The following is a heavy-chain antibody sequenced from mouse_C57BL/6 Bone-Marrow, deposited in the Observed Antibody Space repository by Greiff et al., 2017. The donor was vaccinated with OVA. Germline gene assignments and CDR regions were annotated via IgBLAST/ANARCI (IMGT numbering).Heavy chain of an antibody. D-gene: IGHD1-1*01. CDR3: ARSVYGSSYWYFDV. CDR1: GYTFTDYY. J-gene: IGHJ1*03. V-gene: IGHV1-19*01. Sequence: EVQLQQSGPVLVKPGASVKMSCKASGYTFTDYYMNWVKQSHGKSLEWIGVINPYNGGTSYNQKFKGKATLTVDKSSSTAYMELNSLTSEDSAVYYCARSVYGSSYWYFDVWGTGTTVTVSS. CDR2: INPYNGGT.